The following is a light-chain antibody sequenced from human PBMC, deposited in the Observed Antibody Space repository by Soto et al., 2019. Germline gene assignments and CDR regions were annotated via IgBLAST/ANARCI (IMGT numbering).Light chain of an antibody. CDR2: EVS. J-gene: IGLJ1*01. CDR3: SSYTSSSTLV. CDR1: SRDVGGYNY. V-gene: IGLV2-14*01. Sequence: QSALTQPASVPGSPGQSITISCTGTSRDVGGYNYVSWYQQHPGKAPKLMIYEVSNRPSGVSNRFSGSKSGNSASLTISGLQAEDEADYYCSSYTSSSTLVFGTGTKLTVL.